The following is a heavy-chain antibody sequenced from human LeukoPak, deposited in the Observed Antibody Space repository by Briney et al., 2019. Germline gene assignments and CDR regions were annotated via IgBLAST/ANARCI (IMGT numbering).Heavy chain of an antibody. J-gene: IGHJ4*02. Sequence: RTSETLSLTCTVSGGSISSYYWSWVRQPAGKGLEWIGRIYTSGSTNYDPSLKSRVTMSVETSKNQFSLKLSSVTAAYTAVYYCARFLSKMAINYLDYWGQGTLVTVSS. D-gene: IGHD5-24*01. CDR1: GGSISSYY. CDR2: IYTSGST. V-gene: IGHV4-4*07. CDR3: ARFLSKMAINYLDY.